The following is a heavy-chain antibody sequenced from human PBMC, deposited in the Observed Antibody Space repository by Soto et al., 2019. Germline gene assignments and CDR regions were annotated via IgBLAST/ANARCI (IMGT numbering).Heavy chain of an antibody. CDR1: GFTFSSYS. V-gene: IGHV3-21*01. Sequence: GGSLRLPCAASGFTFSSYSMNWVRQAPGKGLEWVSSISSSSSYIYYADSVKGRFTISRDNAKNSRYLQMNSLRAEDTAVYYCARDRPAAAGTEGAGYYGMDVWGQGTTVTVSS. J-gene: IGHJ6*02. CDR3: ARDRPAAAGTEGAGYYGMDV. D-gene: IGHD6-13*01. CDR2: ISSSSSYI.